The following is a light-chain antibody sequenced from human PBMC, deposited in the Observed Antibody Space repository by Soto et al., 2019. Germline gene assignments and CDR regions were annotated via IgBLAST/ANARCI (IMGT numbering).Light chain of an antibody. CDR3: LQAHNCPLT. V-gene: IGKV1-6*01. CDR2: AAS. Sequence: AIQMTQSPSSLSASVGDRVTITCRASQGIRNDFAWYQQKPGKAPKLLIYAASNFHSGVPSRFSGSGSGTDFTLTIISLQPEDFATYYCLQAHNCPLTFGQGTKLEIK. J-gene: IGKJ2*01. CDR1: QGIRND.